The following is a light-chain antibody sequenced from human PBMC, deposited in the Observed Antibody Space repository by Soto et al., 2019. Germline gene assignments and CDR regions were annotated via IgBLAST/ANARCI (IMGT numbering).Light chain of an antibody. CDR3: CSYAGNRIFI. J-gene: IGLJ2*01. CDR1: SSDVGAYDL. CDR2: ENI. Sequence: QSVLTQPASVSGSPGQSITISCTGTSSDVGAYDLVSWYQQHPGTAPRLIIYENIRRPSTISSRFSGSKSGNTASLTISGLRTEDEANYHCCSYAGNRIFIFGGGTKVTVL. V-gene: IGLV2-23*01.